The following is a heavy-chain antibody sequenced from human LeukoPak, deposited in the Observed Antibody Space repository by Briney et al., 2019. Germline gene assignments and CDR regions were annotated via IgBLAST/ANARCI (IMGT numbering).Heavy chain of an antibody. V-gene: IGHV4-34*01. Sequence: SETLSLTCAVYGGSFSGYYWSWIRQPPGKGPEWIGEINHSGSTNYNPSLKSRVTISVDTSKNQFSLKLSSVTAADTAVYYCARENQNYYGSGRDFDYWGQGTLVTVSS. CDR1: GGSFSGYY. CDR2: INHSGST. D-gene: IGHD3-10*01. J-gene: IGHJ4*02. CDR3: ARENQNYYGSGRDFDY.